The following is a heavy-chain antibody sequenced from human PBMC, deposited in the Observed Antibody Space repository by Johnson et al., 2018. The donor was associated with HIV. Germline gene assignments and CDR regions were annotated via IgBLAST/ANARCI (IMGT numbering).Heavy chain of an antibody. Sequence: QVQLVESGGGLIQPGGSLRLSCAASGFTFSNAWMSWVRQAPGKGLECVSYISSSGSTIYYADSVKGRFTISRANAKNSLYLQMNSLRVADTAVYYCASADVFDIWGQGTVVTVSS. J-gene: IGHJ3*02. CDR1: GFTFSNAW. CDR3: ASADVFDI. V-gene: IGHV3-11*04. CDR2: ISSSGSTI.